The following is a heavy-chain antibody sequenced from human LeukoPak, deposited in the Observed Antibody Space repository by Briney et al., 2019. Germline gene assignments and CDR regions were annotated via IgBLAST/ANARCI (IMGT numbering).Heavy chain of an antibody. Sequence: GESVSLSCAASGLTVSSNYMSWVRQARGKGVEWVSVFYTGESTNYAGSVKGRFTISRHNSKNTLYLQMNSLRAEDTAVYYCARGSFSTGSYWDYFDSWGQGTLVTVSS. CDR3: ARGSFSTGSYWDYFDS. D-gene: IGHD3/OR15-3a*01. CDR2: FYTGEST. J-gene: IGHJ4*02. CDR1: GLTVSSNY. V-gene: IGHV3-53*04.